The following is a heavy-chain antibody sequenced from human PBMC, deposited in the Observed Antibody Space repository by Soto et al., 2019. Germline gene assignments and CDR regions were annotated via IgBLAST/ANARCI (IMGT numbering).Heavy chain of an antibody. J-gene: IGHJ4*02. CDR1: GFLINNFA. D-gene: IGHD3-9*01. V-gene: IGHV3-23*01. CDR3: TKYPSTGYTDS. CDR2: LSKDGKNT. Sequence: GGSLRLSCVSSGFLINNFALNWVRQAPGKGLEWVSTLSKDGKNTHYSDSVRGRFTISRDDSKNTLFLQMNRLSPEDAAVYYCTKYPSTGYTDSWGQGTLVTVSS.